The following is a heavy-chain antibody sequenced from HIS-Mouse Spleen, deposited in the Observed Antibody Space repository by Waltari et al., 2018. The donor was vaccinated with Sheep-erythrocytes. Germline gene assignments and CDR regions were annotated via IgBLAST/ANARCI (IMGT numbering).Heavy chain of an antibody. V-gene: IGHV3-30*04. J-gene: IGHJ4*02. CDR2: ISYDGSNK. CDR1: GFTFSSYA. CDR3: ARARSMIVVVITIDY. D-gene: IGHD3-22*01. Sequence: QVQLVESGGGVVQPGRSLRLSCAASGFTFSSYAMHWVRQDPGKGLEWVEVISYDGSNKYYADSVKGRFTISRDNSKNTLYLQMNSLRAEDTAVYYCARARSMIVVVITIDYWGQGTLVTVSS.